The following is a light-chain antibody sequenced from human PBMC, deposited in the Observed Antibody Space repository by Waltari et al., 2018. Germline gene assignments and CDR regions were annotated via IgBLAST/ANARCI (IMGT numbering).Light chain of an antibody. CDR3: QQYYGSPRT. Sequence: IVMTQSPDSLAVSLGERATINCKSSQSVLYSANNKNYLAWYQQKPGQPPKLLISWASTRESGVPDRFSGSGSGTDFTLTITSLQAGDVAVYYCQQYYGSPRTFGQGTKVEI. J-gene: IGKJ1*01. V-gene: IGKV4-1*01. CDR1: QSVLYSANNKNY. CDR2: WAS.